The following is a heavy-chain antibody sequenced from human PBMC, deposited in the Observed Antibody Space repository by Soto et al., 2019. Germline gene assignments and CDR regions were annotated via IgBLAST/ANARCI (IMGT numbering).Heavy chain of an antibody. CDR3: AHLRQQLVEGPYYYYYYYMDV. D-gene: IGHD6-13*01. CDR2: IYWDDDK. J-gene: IGHJ6*03. Sequence: GSGPTLVNPTQTLTLTCTFSGFSLSTSGVGVGWIRQPPGKALEWPALIYWDDDKRYSPSLKSRLTITKDASKNQVVLTMTNMDPVDTATYYCAHLRQQLVEGPYYYYYYYMDVWGKGTTVTVS. V-gene: IGHV2-5*02. CDR1: GFSLSTSGVG.